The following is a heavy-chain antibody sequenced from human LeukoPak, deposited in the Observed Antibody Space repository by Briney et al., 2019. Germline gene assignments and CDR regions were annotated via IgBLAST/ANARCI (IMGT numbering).Heavy chain of an antibody. CDR2: IYYSGST. CDR3: ARARRDGYNYFDY. J-gene: IGHJ4*02. Sequence: PSETLSLTCTVSGGSISSGSYYWSWIRQHPGKGLEWIGYIYYSGSTYYNPSLKSRVIISVDTSKNQFSLKLSSVTDTAVYYWARARRDGYNYFDYWGQGALVTVSS. V-gene: IGHV4-31*03. D-gene: IGHD5-24*01. CDR1: GGSISSGSYY.